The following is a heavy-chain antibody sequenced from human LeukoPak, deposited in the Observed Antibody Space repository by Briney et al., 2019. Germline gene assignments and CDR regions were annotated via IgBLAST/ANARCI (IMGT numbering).Heavy chain of an antibody. J-gene: IGHJ4*02. CDR1: GASISSFH. V-gene: IGHV4-4*07. Sequence: SETLSLTCTVSGASISSFHWTWIRQPAGKRLEWIGLIYSSGSTIYNPSLKSRVAMSVDMTKNQHSLKLSSVTAADTAMYYCARKDGDYWGQGTLVTVSS. CDR2: IYSSGST. CDR3: ARKDGDY.